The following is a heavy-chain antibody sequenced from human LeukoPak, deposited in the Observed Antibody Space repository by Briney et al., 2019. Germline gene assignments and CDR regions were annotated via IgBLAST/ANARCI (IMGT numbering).Heavy chain of an antibody. J-gene: IGHJ3*02. CDR3: ARVPAYYSGAFDI. D-gene: IGHD3-10*01. CDR1: GGSISSYY. Sequence: SETLSLTCTVSGGSISSYYWSWIRQPPGKGLEWIGEINHSGSTNYNPSLKSRVTISVDTSKNQFSLKLSSVTAADTAVYYCARVPAYYSGAFDIWGQGTMVTVSS. V-gene: IGHV4-34*01. CDR2: INHSGST.